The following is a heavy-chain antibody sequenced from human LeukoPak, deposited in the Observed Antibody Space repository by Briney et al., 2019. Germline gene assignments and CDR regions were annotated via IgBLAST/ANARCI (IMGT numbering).Heavy chain of an antibody. CDR2: IWYDGSNK. V-gene: IGHV3-33*01. CDR1: GFTFSSYG. Sequence: PGGSLRLSCAASGFTFSSYGMHWVRQAPGKGLEWVAVIWYDGSNKYYADSVKGRFTISRDNSKNTLYLQMNSLRAEDTAVYYCAREKGSFDWLPPYYYYGMDVWGQGTTVTVSS. D-gene: IGHD3-9*01. J-gene: IGHJ6*02. CDR3: AREKGSFDWLPPYYYYGMDV.